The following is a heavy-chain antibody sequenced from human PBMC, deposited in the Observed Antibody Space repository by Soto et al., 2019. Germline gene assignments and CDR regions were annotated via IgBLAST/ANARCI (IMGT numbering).Heavy chain of an antibody. J-gene: IGHJ5*02. Sequence: PGGSLRLSCAASGFTISDKYMSWVRQAPGKGLMWVARINSDGSVTTYADSVKGRFTISRDNAKNTVFLQMNSLRADDTAVYYSERVATGGYDWFDPGGQETLVTVSS. CDR1: GFTISDKY. D-gene: IGHD2-8*02. CDR3: ERVATGGYDWFDP. CDR2: INSDGSVT. V-gene: IGHV3-74*01.